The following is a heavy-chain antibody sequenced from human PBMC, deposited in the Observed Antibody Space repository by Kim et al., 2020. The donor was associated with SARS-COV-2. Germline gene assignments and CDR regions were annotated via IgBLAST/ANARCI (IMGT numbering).Heavy chain of an antibody. CDR3: AVAYNSSWYGDALDA. D-gene: IGHD6-13*01. Sequence: AESVKGRFTVSRDNSKYTLSLEMSSLRTEDTALYYCAVAYNSSWYGDALDAWGQGTMVTVSS. J-gene: IGHJ3*01. V-gene: IGHV3-64D*09.